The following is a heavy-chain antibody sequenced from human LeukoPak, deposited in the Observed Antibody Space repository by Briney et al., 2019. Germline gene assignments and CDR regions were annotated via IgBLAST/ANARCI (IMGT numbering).Heavy chain of an antibody. V-gene: IGHV3-30-3*01. CDR3: ARDVGGWYLDG. D-gene: IGHD6-19*01. Sequence: GGSLRLSCAASGFTFSSYAMHWVRQAPGKGLEWVAVISYDGSNKYYADSVKGRFTISRDNSKNTLYLQMNSLRAEDTAVYYCARDVGGWYLDGWGQGTLVTVSS. CDR2: ISYDGSNK. CDR1: GFTFSSYA. J-gene: IGHJ4*02.